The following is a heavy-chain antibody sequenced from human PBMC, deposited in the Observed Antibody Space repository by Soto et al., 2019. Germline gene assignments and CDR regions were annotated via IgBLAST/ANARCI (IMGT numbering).Heavy chain of an antibody. D-gene: IGHD6-13*01. Sequence: SVKVSCKASGGTFSSYTISWVRQAPGQGLERMGRIIPILGIANYAQKFQGRVTITADKSTSTAYMELSSLRSEDTAVYYCARDLYSSSWLLGGYYCYGMDVWGQGTTVTVSS. CDR2: IIPILGIA. J-gene: IGHJ6*02. CDR3: ARDLYSSSWLLGGYYCYGMDV. V-gene: IGHV1-69*04. CDR1: GGTFSSYT.